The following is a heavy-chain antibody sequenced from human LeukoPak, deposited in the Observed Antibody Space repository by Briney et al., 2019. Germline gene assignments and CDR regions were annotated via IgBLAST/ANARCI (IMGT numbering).Heavy chain of an antibody. D-gene: IGHD3-10*01. CDR1: GGSFRGYY. V-gene: IGHV4-34*01. Sequence: SETLSLTCAVYGGSFRGYYWSWIRQPPGKGLEWIGEINHSGSTNYNPSLKSRVTISVDTSKNQFSLKLSSVTAADTAVYYCARGQRLLWFGELLRGNFDYWGQGTLVTVSS. J-gene: IGHJ4*02. CDR3: ARGQRLLWFGELLRGNFDY. CDR2: INHSGST.